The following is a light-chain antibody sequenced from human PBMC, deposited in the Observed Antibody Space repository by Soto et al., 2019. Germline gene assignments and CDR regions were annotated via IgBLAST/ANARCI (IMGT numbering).Light chain of an antibody. CDR1: SSNIGNNY. J-gene: IGLJ2*01. V-gene: IGLV1-51*01. Sequence: QSVLKQPPSVSAAPGQTVTISCSGSSSNIGNNYVSWYQQLPGTAPKLLSDDNNKRPSGIPDRFSGYKSGTSATLGITGLQTGDDADYYCGTWDSSLSAVVFGGGTKLTVL. CDR3: GTWDSSLSAVV. CDR2: DNN.